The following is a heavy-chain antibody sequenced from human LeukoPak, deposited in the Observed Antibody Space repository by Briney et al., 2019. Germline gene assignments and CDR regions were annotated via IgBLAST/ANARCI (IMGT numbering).Heavy chain of an antibody. D-gene: IGHD5-18*01. CDR1: GGSISSGGYY. V-gene: IGHV4-30-2*03. CDR3: ARHKDAAMVTTFDF. Sequence: PSQTLSLTCTVSGGSISSGGYYWSWIRQPPGKGLEWIGYIYHSGSTYYNPSLKSRVTISGDTSKNQFSLRLSSVTAADTAVYSCARHKDAAMVTTFDFWGQGTLVTVSS. J-gene: IGHJ4*02. CDR2: IYHSGST.